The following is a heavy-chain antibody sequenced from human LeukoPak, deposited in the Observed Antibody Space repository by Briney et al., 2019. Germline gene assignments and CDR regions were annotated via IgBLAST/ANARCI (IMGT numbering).Heavy chain of an antibody. V-gene: IGHV4-61*08. D-gene: IGHD5-18*01. CDR2: IDYSGST. CDR1: GASISSSGFY. Sequence: SETLSLTCTVSGASISSSGFYWSWIRQPPGKGLEYIGYIDYSGSTNYNPSLKSRVIISVDTSNNQFSLKLSSVTAADTAVYYCARGGRGYSYEIDYWGQGSLVTVSS. CDR3: ARGGRGYSYEIDY. J-gene: IGHJ4*02.